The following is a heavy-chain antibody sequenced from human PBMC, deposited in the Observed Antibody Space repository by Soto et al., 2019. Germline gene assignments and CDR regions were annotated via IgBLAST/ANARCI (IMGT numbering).Heavy chain of an antibody. J-gene: IGHJ6*02. CDR2: IIPIFGTA. V-gene: IGHV1-69*13. D-gene: IGHD3-3*01. Sequence: GASVKVSCKASGGTFSSYAISWVRQAPGQGLEWMGGIIPIFGTANYAQKFQGRVTITADESTSTAYMELSSLRSEDTAVYYCARVYDDFWSGYWSPQYYYYYGMDVWGQGTTVTVSS. CDR3: ARVYDDFWSGYWSPQYYYYYGMDV. CDR1: GGTFSSYA.